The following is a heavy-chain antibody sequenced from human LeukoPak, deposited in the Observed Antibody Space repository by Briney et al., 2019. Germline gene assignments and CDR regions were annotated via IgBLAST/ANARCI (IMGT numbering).Heavy chain of an antibody. Sequence: SQTLSLTCAVSGGSISSGGYSWSWIRQPPGKGLEWIGYIYHSGSTYYNPSLKSRVTISVDRSKNQFSLKLSSVTAADTAVYYCARDRQLDRRGMDVWGQGTTVTVSS. D-gene: IGHD2-2*03. CDR3: ARDRQLDRRGMDV. CDR2: IYHSGST. CDR1: GGSISSGGYS. V-gene: IGHV4-30-2*01. J-gene: IGHJ6*02.